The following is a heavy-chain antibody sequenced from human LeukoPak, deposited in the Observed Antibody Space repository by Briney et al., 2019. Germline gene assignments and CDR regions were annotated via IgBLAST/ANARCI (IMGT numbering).Heavy chain of an antibody. CDR1: TYSISSGYY. J-gene: IGHJ5*02. V-gene: IGHV4-38-2*02. Sequence: SETLSLTCTVSTYSISSGYYWGWIRQPPGKGLEWIGSIYYSGSTYYNPSLKSRVTISVDTSKNQFSLKLSSVTAADTAVYYCARDPHESYYYDSSGYLAWFDPWGQGTLVTVSS. CDR3: ARDPHESYYYDSSGYLAWFDP. CDR2: IYYSGST. D-gene: IGHD3-22*01.